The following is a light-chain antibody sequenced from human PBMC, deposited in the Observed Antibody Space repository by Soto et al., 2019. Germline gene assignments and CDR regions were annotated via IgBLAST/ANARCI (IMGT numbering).Light chain of an antibody. Sequence: EIVMTQSPATLSVSPGERATLSCRASQSVASNLARYQQKPGQAPRLLIYGASTRATGIPARFSGSGSGTEFTLTIISLQSEDFALSDCEQDNNWPPLTFGGGTKVEIK. V-gene: IGKV3-15*01. CDR3: EQDNNWPPLT. CDR2: GAS. J-gene: IGKJ4*01. CDR1: QSVASN.